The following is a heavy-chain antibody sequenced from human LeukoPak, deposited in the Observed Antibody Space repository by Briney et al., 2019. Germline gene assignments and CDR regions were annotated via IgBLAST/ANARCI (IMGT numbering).Heavy chain of an antibody. D-gene: IGHD2-21*01. CDR3: AKIAAYCGGDCYDY. CDR2: INPNSGGT. V-gene: IGHV1-2*02. Sequence: ASVKVSCKASGYTFTGYYMHWVRQAPGQGLEWMGWINPNSGGTNYAQKFQGRVTMTTDTSTSTAYMELRSLRSDDTAVYYCAKIAAYCGGDCYDYWGQGTLVTVSS. J-gene: IGHJ4*02. CDR1: GYTFTGYY.